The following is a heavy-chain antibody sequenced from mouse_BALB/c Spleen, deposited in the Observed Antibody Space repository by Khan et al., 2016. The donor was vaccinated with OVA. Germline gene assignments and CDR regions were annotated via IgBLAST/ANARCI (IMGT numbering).Heavy chain of an antibody. V-gene: IGHV1-7*01. CDR2: INPSTGYT. J-gene: IGHJ2*01. CDR3: ARRGLRWDFDY. D-gene: IGHD1-1*01. Sequence: QVRLQQSGAELAKPGASVKMSCKASGYTFINYWILWVKQRPGQGLEWIGYINPSTGYTEYNQNFKDKATLTADKSSSTAYMQLSSLTSEDSPVYYCARRGLRWDFDYWGQGTTLTVSS. CDR1: GYTFINYW.